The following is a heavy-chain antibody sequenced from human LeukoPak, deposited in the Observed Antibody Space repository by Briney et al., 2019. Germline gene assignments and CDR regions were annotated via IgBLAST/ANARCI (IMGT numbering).Heavy chain of an antibody. CDR1: GYTFTGYY. D-gene: IGHD6-13*01. V-gene: IGHV1-2*02. Sequence: ASVKVSCKASGYTFTGYYMHWVRQAPGQGLEWMGWINPNSGGTNYAQKFQGRVTMTRDTSISTAYMELSRLRSDDTAVYYCARDAAAGISSWFDPWGQGTLVTVSS. CDR2: INPNSGGT. J-gene: IGHJ5*02. CDR3: ARDAAAGISSWFDP.